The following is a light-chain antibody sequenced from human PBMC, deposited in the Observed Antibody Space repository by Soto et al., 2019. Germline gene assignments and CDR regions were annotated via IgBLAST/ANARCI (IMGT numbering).Light chain of an antibody. CDR1: QSVSSSY. J-gene: IGKJ1*01. CDR3: KQYGSSLTWT. Sequence: EIVLTQSPGTLYLSPGERATLSCRASQSVSSSYLAWYQQKPGQAPRLLIYVASSRATGIPDRFSGSGSGTDFTLTISRLEPEDFAVYYCKQYGSSLTWTFGQGTKVEIK. V-gene: IGKV3-20*01. CDR2: VAS.